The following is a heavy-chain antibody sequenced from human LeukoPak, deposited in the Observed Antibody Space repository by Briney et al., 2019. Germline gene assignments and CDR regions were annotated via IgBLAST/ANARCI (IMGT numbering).Heavy chain of an antibody. V-gene: IGHV1-2*02. D-gene: IGHD1-26*01. Sequence: ASVKVSCKASGYTFTGYYMHWVRQAPGQGLEWMGWINPNSGGTNYAQKFQGRVTMTRETSISTAYMELSRLRSDDTAVYYCARGPMPYSGSPFIDYWGQGTLVTVSS. CDR1: GYTFTGYY. J-gene: IGHJ4*02. CDR2: INPNSGGT. CDR3: ARGPMPYSGSPFIDY.